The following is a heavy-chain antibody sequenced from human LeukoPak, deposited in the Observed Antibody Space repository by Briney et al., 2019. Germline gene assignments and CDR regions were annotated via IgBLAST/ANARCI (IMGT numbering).Heavy chain of an antibody. J-gene: IGHJ6*02. V-gene: IGHV4-59*08. CDR1: GYSINNYY. Sequence: SQTLSLTCTVSGYSINNYYWSWIRQPPGKGLEWIGYVSYRGTPDYNPSLKGRVTISLDTSRNQFSLRLSSVTAADTAQYYCARQKWDRLTYYYSGMDVWGQGNTVTVSS. D-gene: IGHD1-26*01. CDR3: ARQKWDRLTYYYSGMDV. CDR2: VSYRGTP.